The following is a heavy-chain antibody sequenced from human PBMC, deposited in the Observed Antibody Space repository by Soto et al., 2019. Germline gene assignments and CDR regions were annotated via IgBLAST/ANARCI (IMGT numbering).Heavy chain of an antibody. CDR3: ASRAPGYSSGWYPAD. V-gene: IGHV3-30-3*01. D-gene: IGHD6-19*01. CDR1: GFTFSSYG. Sequence: WSLRLSCAASGFTFSSYGMHWVRQAPGKGLEWVAVISYDGSNKYYADSVKGRFTISRDNSKNTLYLQMNSLRAEDTAVYYCASRAPGYSSGWYPADWGQGTLVTVSS. J-gene: IGHJ4*02. CDR2: ISYDGSNK.